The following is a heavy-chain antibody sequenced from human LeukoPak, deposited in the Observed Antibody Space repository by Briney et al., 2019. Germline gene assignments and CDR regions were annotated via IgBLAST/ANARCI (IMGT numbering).Heavy chain of an antibody. J-gene: IGHJ5*02. D-gene: IGHD2-8*01. CDR3: ARALGYCTNGVCQTWAVPGP. V-gene: IGHV7-4-1*02. CDR1: GYTFTSYA. Sequence: ASVKVSCKASGYTFTSYAMNWVRQAPGQGLEWMGWINTNIGNPTYSQGFTGRFVFSLDTSVSTAYLQISILKAEDTAVYYCARALGYCTNGVCQTWAVPGPWGQGTLVTVSS. CDR2: INTNIGNP.